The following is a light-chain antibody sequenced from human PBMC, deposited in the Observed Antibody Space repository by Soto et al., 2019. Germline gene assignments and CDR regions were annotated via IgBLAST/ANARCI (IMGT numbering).Light chain of an antibody. J-gene: IGLJ2*01. V-gene: IGLV2-14*01. CDR2: EVT. CDR3: SSYTSTSLPHVV. Sequence: QSALTQPASVSGSPGQSITISCTGTSSDIGGYNYVSWYEQHPGKAPKLLIFEVTNRPSGVSDRFSGSKSGYTASLTISGLQAEDEAHYYYSSYTSTSLPHVVFGGGTKVTVL. CDR1: SSDIGGYNY.